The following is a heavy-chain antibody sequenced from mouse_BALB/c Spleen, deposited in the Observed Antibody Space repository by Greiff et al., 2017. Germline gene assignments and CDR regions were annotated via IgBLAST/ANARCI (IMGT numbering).Heavy chain of an antibody. D-gene: IGHD1-1*01. CDR1: GFAFSSYD. CDR3: AYYGSSSYAMDY. Sequence: VQLKESGGGLVKPGGSLKLSCAASGFAFSSYDMSWVRQTPEKRLEWVAYISSGGGSTYYPDTVKGRFTISRDNSKNTLYLQMSSLKSEDTAMYYCAYYGSSSYAMDYWGQGTSVTVSS. V-gene: IGHV5-12-1*01. J-gene: IGHJ4*01. CDR2: ISSGGGST.